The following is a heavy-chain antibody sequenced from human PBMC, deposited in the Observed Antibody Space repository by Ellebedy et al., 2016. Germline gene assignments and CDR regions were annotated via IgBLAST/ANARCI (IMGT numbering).Heavy chain of an antibody. CDR2: ISSGSSTI. D-gene: IGHD1-1*01. V-gene: IGHV3-48*04. CDR1: GFTFSSYS. CDR3: ARGGDRTVFY. Sequence: GGSLRLXCAASGFTFSSYSMNWVRQAPGKGLEWVSYISSGSSTIYYADSVKGRFTISRDNAKNSLYLQMNSLRAEDTAVYYCARGGDRTVFYWGQGTLVTVSS. J-gene: IGHJ4*02.